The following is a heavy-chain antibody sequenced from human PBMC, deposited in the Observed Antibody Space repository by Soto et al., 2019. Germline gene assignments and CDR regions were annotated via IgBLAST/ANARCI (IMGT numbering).Heavy chain of an antibody. Sequence: SETLSLACIVSGESISSSSYYWGWIRQPPGKGLEWIGSIYYSGRTYYNPSFKSRVTISIDTSKNQFSLKLSSVTATDTAVYYCARQRTTVVTQAYFDHWGQGALVTVSS. CDR3: ARQRTTVVTQAYFDH. D-gene: IGHD2-21*02. J-gene: IGHJ4*02. V-gene: IGHV4-39*01. CDR1: GESISSSSYY. CDR2: IYYSGRT.